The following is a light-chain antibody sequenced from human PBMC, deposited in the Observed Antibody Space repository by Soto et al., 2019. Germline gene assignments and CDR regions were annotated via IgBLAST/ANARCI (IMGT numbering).Light chain of an antibody. CDR1: QSISSW. CDR3: QQYNSYSWT. CDR2: KAS. Sequence: IKMTQSPSTLSATVGDRVTITCRASQSISSWLAWYQQKPGKAPKLLIYKASSLESGVPSRFSGSGSGTEFTLTISSLQPDDFATYYCQQYNSYSWTFGQRTKVAI. V-gene: IGKV1-5*03. J-gene: IGKJ1*01.